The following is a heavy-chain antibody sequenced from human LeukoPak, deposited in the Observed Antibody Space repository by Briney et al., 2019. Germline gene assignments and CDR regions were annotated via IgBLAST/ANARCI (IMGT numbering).Heavy chain of an antibody. CDR3: ARDEARRIAVAVAAFDI. D-gene: IGHD6-19*01. J-gene: IGHJ3*02. CDR2: IIPIFGTA. CDR1: GYTFTGYY. Sequence: GASVKVSCKASGYTFTGYYMHWVRQAPGQGLEWMGGIIPIFGTANYAQKFQGRVTITADESTSTAYMELSSLRSEDTAVYYCARDEARRIAVAVAAFDIWGQGTMVTVSS. V-gene: IGHV1-69*13.